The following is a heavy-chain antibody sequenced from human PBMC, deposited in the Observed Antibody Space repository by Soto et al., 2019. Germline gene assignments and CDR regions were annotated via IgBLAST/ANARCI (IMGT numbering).Heavy chain of an antibody. Sequence: GASVKVSCKASGYTFTSYGISWVRQAPGQGLEWMGWISAYNGNTNYAQKLQGRVTMTTDTSTSTAYMELRSLRSDDTAVYYCARGLYCSSTSCYPFNFDYWGQGTLVTVSS. CDR2: ISAYNGNT. J-gene: IGHJ4*02. D-gene: IGHD2-2*01. V-gene: IGHV1-18*01. CDR3: ARGLYCSSTSCYPFNFDY. CDR1: GYTFTSYG.